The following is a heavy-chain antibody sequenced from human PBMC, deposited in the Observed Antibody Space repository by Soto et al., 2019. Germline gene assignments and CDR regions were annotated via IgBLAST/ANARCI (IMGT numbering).Heavy chain of an antibody. V-gene: IGHV3-30-3*01. CDR3: AREGDFRGMDV. CDR2: ISYDGSNK. CDR1: GFTFSSYA. J-gene: IGHJ6*02. Sequence: QVQLVESGGGVVQPGRSLRLSCAASGFTFSSYAMHWVRQAPGKGLEWVAVISYDGSNKYYADSVKGRFTISRDNSKNTLHRQMHSLRAEDTAVYYCAREGDFRGMDVRGQGTTVTVSS. D-gene: IGHD3-3*01.